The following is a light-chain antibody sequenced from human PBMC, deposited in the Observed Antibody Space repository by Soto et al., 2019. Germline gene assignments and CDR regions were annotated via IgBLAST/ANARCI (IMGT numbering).Light chain of an antibody. CDR1: QSVSSSY. V-gene: IGKV3-20*01. CDR3: QQYGSSSWT. CDR2: GAS. J-gene: IGKJ1*01. Sequence: EIVLTQSPGTLSLSPWERATLSCRASQSVSSSYLAWYQQQPGQAPRLLIYGASSRATGIPDRFSGSGSGTDFTLTISRLEPEDFAVYYCQQYGSSSWTFGQGTKVE.